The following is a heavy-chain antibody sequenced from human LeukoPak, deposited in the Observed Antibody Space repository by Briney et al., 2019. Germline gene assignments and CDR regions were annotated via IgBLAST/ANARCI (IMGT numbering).Heavy chain of an antibody. V-gene: IGHV3-53*04. D-gene: IGHD7-27*01. CDR2: IYSAGGT. J-gene: IGHJ2*01. CDR3: ANGWGSGWYFDL. CDR1: GFTVSSNY. Sequence: PGGSLRLSCAASGFTVSSNYMTWVRQAPGKGLEWVSLIYSAGGTYYTDSVKGRFTISRHSSKNTLYLQMNSLRGEDTAVYYCANGWGSGWYFDLWGRGTLVTVSS.